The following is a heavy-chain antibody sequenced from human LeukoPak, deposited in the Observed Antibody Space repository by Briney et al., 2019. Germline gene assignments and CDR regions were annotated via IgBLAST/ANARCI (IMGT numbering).Heavy chain of an antibody. CDR2: INPIVVST. V-gene: IGHV1-46*03. D-gene: IGHD6-19*01. J-gene: IGHJ4*02. CDR3: ARDGYVAVAGDYYFDY. Sequence: ASVKGSCXASGYTFTSYYMHWVRLAPGQGLEWMGIINPIVVSTSYAQTFQCRVTMPRDTSTSTLYMELSSLRSEGTAVYYCARDGYVAVAGDYYFDYWGQGTLVTVSS. CDR1: GYTFTSYY.